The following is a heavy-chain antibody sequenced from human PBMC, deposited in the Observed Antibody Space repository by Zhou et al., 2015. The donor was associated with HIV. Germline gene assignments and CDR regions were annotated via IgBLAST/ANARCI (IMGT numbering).Heavy chain of an antibody. J-gene: IGHJ5*02. CDR2: IIPILGIA. V-gene: IGHV1-69*02. CDR1: GGTFSSYT. CDR3: AKSGGYCSGGSCYSGDVWEAHYNWFDP. Sequence: QVQLVQSGAEVKKPGSSVKVSCKASGGTFSSYTISWVRQAPGQGLEWMGRIIPILGIANYAQKFQGRVTITADKSTSTAYMELSSLRSEDTAVYYCAKSGGYCSGGSCYSGDVWEAHYNWFDPSGPREPVVTVS. D-gene: IGHD2-15*01.